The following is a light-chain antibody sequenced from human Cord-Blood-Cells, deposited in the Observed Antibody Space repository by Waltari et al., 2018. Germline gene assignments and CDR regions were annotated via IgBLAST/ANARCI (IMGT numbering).Light chain of an antibody. CDR2: WAS. Sequence: DIVMTQSPDSLAVSLGERATINCKSSQSVLYSSNNTNYLAWYQQKPGQPPKLLIYWASTRESGVPDRFSGSGSGTDFTRTISSLQAEDVAVYYCQQYYSTPPTFGQGTKVEIK. CDR1: QSVLYSSNNTNY. V-gene: IGKV4-1*01. J-gene: IGKJ1*01. CDR3: QQYYSTPPT.